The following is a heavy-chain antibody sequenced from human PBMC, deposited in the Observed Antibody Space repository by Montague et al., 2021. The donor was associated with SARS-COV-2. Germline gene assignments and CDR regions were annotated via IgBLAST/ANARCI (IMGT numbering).Heavy chain of an antibody. CDR1: GATSSPYY. CDR3: ARSVAAAGPGSFDI. V-gene: IGHV4-59*01. D-gene: IGHD2-15*01. J-gene: IGHJ3*02. Sequence: SETLSLTCSVYGATSSPYYSTRTRPSHGTALDSVGFVYHIGDSNSKPSTRARATISLDASEAQFSLNLSSMTAAYTAIYYRARSVAAAGPGSFDIWGQGTIVTVAS. CDR2: VYHIGDS.